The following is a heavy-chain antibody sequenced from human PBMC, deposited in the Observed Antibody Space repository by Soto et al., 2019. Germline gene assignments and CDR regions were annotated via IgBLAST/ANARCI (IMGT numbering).Heavy chain of an antibody. CDR2: ISSSSSYI. V-gene: IGHV3-21*01. J-gene: IGHJ4*02. Sequence: GGSLRLSCAASGFTFSSYSMNWVRQAPGKGLEWVSSISSSSSYIYYADSVKGRFTISRDNAKNSLYLQMNSLRAEDTAVYYCARDSTAGTPIYFDYWGQGTLVTVSS. CDR1: GFTFSSYS. D-gene: IGHD6-13*01. CDR3: ARDSTAGTPIYFDY.